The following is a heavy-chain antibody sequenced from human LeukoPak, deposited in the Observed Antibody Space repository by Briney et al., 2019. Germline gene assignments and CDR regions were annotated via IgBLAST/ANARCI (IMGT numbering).Heavy chain of an antibody. CDR1: GYTFTGYY. CDR3: ARVMSPNYYDSSGYDY. J-gene: IGHJ4*02. V-gene: IGHV1-2*02. Sequence: ASVKVSCKASGYTFTGYYMHWARQAPGQGLEWMGWINPNSGGTNYAQKFQGRVTMTRDTSISTAYMELSRLRSDDTAEYYCARVMSPNYYDSSGYDYWGQGTLVTVSS. CDR2: INPNSGGT. D-gene: IGHD3-22*01.